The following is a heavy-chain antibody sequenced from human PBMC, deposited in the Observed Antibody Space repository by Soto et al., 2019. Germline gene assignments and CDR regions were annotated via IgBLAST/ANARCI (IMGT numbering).Heavy chain of an antibody. CDR1: GYTFTSYG. Sequence: ASVKVSCKASGYTFTSYGISWVRQAPGQELEWMGWISAYNGNTNYAQKLQGRVTMTTDTSTSTAYMELRSLRSDDTAVYYCARGGIVATIVSGKHYYYYYGMDVWGQGTTVTVSS. J-gene: IGHJ6*02. CDR2: ISAYNGNT. D-gene: IGHD5-12*01. V-gene: IGHV1-18*01. CDR3: ARGGIVATIVSGKHYYYYYGMDV.